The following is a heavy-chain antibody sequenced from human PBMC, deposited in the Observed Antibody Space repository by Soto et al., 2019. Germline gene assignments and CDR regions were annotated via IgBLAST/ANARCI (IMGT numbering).Heavy chain of an antibody. V-gene: IGHV3-23*01. J-gene: IGHJ6*02. CDR1: GFDFSSYA. D-gene: IGHD3-22*01. CDR3: AKPVQVWPGYYYGMDV. Sequence: EVQLLESGGGLVQPGGSLRLSCAASGFDFSSYAMTWVRQAPGKGLEWVSAIRSSGGNTYYADSVKGRCTISRDDSKNTLDLQMNSLRAEDTALYYCAKPVQVWPGYYYGMDVWGQGTTVTVSS. CDR2: IRSSGGNT.